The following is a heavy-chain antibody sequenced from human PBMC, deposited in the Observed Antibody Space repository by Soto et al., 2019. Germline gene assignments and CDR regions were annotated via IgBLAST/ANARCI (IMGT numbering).Heavy chain of an antibody. V-gene: IGHV1-18*01. J-gene: IGHJ5*02. CDR1: GYTFSNYG. D-gene: IGHD2-2*01. CDR2: ISLYSDGT. Sequence: ASLKVSCKTSGYTFSNYGITWVRQAPGQPLEWLGWISLYSDGTNYAQKFQGRVSMTTDTSTTTAYMELRSLRSDDTAVYYCARVVPGAEAWFGPWGQGTLVTVSS. CDR3: ARVVPGAEAWFGP.